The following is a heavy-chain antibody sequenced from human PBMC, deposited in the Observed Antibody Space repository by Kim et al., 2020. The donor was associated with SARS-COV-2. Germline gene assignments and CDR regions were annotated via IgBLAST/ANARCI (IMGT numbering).Heavy chain of an antibody. CDR2: ISGNGGST. CDR3: AKAIWIQVSFRGLDV. CDR1: GFTFDDYA. V-gene: IGHV3-43*02. J-gene: IGHJ6*02. Sequence: GGSLRLSCAASGFTFDDYALYWVRQTPGKGLEWVSLISGNGGSTYYADSVKGRFTISRDSSKNSLFLQMNSLRTEDTALYYCAKAIWIQVSFRGLDVWGQGTTVTVPS. D-gene: IGHD5-18*01.